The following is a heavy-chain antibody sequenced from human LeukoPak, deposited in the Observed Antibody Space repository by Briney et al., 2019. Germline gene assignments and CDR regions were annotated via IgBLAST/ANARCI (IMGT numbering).Heavy chain of an antibody. J-gene: IGHJ6*02. V-gene: IGHV1-2*04. CDR2: INPNSGGT. CDR1: GYTLTGYY. Sequence: ASVKVSCKASGYTLTGYYMHWVRQAPGQGLEWMGWINPNSGGTNYAQKFQGWVTMTRDTSISTAYMELSRLRSDDTAVYYCARDPTVTSLDYYYGMDVWGQGTTVTVS. D-gene: IGHD4-11*01. CDR3: ARDPTVTSLDYYYGMDV.